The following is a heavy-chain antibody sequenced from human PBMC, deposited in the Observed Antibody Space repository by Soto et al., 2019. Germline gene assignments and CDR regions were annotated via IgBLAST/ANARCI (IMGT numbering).Heavy chain of an antibody. D-gene: IGHD5-12*01. J-gene: IGHJ3*02. V-gene: IGHV1-58*02. CDR3: AAGVTYDGNFDI. CDR2: IVVGSGNT. Sequence: QMQLVQSGPEVKKPGTSVKVSCKASGFTFTSSAMQWVRQARGQRLEWIGWIVVGSGNTNYEQKFQERVSITRDISTRTAYMELSSLRSDDTAVYYCAAGVTYDGNFDIWGQGTMVTVSS. CDR1: GFTFTSSA.